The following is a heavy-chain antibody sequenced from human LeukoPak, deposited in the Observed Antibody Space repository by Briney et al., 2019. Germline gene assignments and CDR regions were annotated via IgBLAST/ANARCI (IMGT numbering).Heavy chain of an antibody. CDR2: IIPIFGTA. CDR1: GGTFSSYA. Sequence: ASVKVSCKASGGTFSSYAISWVRQAPGQGPEWMGGIIPIFGTANYAQKFQGRVTITADESTSTAYMELSSLRSEDTAVYYCARVSLGFVVPAAMTYYYGMDVWGQGTTVTVSS. CDR3: ARVSLGFVVPAAMTYYYGMDV. D-gene: IGHD2-2*01. V-gene: IGHV1-69*13. J-gene: IGHJ6*02.